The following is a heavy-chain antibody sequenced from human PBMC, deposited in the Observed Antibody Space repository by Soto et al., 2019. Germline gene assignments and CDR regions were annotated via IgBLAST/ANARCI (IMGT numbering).Heavy chain of an antibody. D-gene: IGHD1-26*01. CDR3: ARDPAEGGAAFDI. J-gene: IGHJ3*02. CDR1: GFTFSSYG. CDR2: IWYDGSNK. Sequence: QVQLVESGGGVVQPGRSLRLSCAASGFTFSSYGMHWVRQAPGKGLEWVAVIWYDGSNKYYADSVKGRITISRDNSKNTLYLQMNSLRAEDTAVYYCARDPAEGGAAFDIWGQGTMVTVSS. V-gene: IGHV3-33*01.